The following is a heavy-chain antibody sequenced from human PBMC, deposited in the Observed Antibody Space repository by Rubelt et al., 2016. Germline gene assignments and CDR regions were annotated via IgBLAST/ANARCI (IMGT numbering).Heavy chain of an antibody. Sequence: QITLKESGPTLVKPTQTLTLTCTFSGFSLSTSGVGVGWIRQPPGKALEWLALIYWDDDKRYSPSLKTRLTLTKDTSKTQVVLTMTNMNPVDTATYYCANNYCSSTSCFTYNWFDPWGQGTLVTVSS. V-gene: IGHV2-5*02. J-gene: IGHJ5*02. CDR2: IYWDDDK. CDR1: GFSLSTSGVG. CDR3: ANNYCSSTSCFTYNWFDP. D-gene: IGHD2-2*02.